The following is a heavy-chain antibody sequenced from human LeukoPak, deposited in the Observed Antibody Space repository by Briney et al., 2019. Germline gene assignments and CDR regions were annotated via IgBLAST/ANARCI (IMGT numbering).Heavy chain of an antibody. V-gene: IGHV4-59*01. D-gene: IGHD2-21*01. Sequence: SETLSLTCTVSSGSISSYYWSWFRQPPGKGLEWIGYIYDSGSTNYNPSLKSRVTISVDTSKNQISLNLRSVTAADRAVYYCSRDVAWGQGTLVTVS. CDR2: IYDSGST. CDR3: SRDVA. J-gene: IGHJ5*02. CDR1: SGSISSYY.